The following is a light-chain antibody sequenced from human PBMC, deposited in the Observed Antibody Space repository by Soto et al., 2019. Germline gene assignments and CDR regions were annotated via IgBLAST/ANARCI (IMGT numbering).Light chain of an antibody. CDR3: QQYNIWPLIT. CDR2: SSS. J-gene: IGKJ5*01. Sequence: DMTRAPAILSVSAGEGATLSCRASQRISTSLAWYQRIPGQAPRLLIVSSSRRPTDVPARFSGSGSGRDFTLTISSLQSEDFALYTCQQYNIWPLITFGQGTRLEIK. CDR1: QRISTS. V-gene: IGKV3-15*01.